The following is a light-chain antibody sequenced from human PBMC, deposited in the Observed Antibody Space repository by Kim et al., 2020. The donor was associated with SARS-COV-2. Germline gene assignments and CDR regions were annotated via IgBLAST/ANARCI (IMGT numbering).Light chain of an antibody. J-gene: IGLJ2*01. CDR3: SFRDSVAYLVI. Sequence: SSELTQDPAVSVAFGQTVRITCQAVNLRTYFASWYQQKPGQAPILVMFGKNNRPSGIPDRFSCSSSGNTASLTTTGAQAEDEADYYCSFRDSVAYLVIFG. CDR1: NLRTYF. CDR2: GKN. V-gene: IGLV3-19*01.